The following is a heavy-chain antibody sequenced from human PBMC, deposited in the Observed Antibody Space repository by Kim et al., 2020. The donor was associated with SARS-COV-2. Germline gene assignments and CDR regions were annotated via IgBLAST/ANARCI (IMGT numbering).Heavy chain of an antibody. D-gene: IGHD1-26*01. CDR1: GFTFSDYY. CDR3: AREGAGTAWEAGTPDY. Sequence: GGSLRLSCAASGFTFSDYYMSWIRQAPGKGLEWVSYISSSSSYTNYADSVKGRFTISRDNAKNSLYLQMNSLRAEDTAVYYCAREGAGTAWEAGTPDYWGQGTLVTVSS. CDR2: ISSSSSYT. J-gene: IGHJ4*02. V-gene: IGHV3-11*06.